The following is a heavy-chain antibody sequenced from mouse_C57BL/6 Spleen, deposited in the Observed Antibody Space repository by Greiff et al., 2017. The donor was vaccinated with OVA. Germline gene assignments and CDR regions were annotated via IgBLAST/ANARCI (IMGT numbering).Heavy chain of an antibody. V-gene: IGHV1-55*01. CDR2: IYPGSGST. CDR1: GYTFTSYW. Sequence: QVQLQQPGAELVKPGASVKMSCKASGYTFTSYWITWVKQRPGQGLEWIGDIYPGSGSTNYNEKFKSKATLTVDTSSSTAYMQLSSLTSEDSAVYYCARGAYGSSYWYFDVWGTGTTVTVSS. CDR3: ARGAYGSSYWYFDV. D-gene: IGHD1-1*01. J-gene: IGHJ1*03.